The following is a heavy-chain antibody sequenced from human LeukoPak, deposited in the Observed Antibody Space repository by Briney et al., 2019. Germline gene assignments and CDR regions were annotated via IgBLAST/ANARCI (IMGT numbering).Heavy chain of an antibody. Sequence: GGSLRLSCAASGITFNSYTMNWVRQAPGKGLEWVSSISSSSSYIYYADSVKGRFTISRDNAKNSLYLQMNSLRAEDTAVYYCARSRDYYGSGKVFDYWGQGTLVTVSS. J-gene: IGHJ4*02. CDR3: ARSRDYYGSGKVFDY. D-gene: IGHD3-10*01. CDR1: GITFNSYT. CDR2: ISSSSSYI. V-gene: IGHV3-21*01.